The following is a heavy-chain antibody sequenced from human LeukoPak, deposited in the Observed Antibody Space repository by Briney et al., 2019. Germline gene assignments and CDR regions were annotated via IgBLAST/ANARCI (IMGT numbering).Heavy chain of an antibody. CDR1: GFTFSSYA. Sequence: PGGSLRLSCAASGFTFSSYAMSWVRQVPGKGLEWVSGINLNGGSIGYADSVKGRFTISRDNAKNSLYLQMNSLRVEDTAFYYCARDSVVEVATWDYWGQGTLVTVSS. V-gene: IGHV3-20*04. CDR2: INLNGGSI. D-gene: IGHD2-15*01. CDR3: ARDSVVEVATWDY. J-gene: IGHJ4*02.